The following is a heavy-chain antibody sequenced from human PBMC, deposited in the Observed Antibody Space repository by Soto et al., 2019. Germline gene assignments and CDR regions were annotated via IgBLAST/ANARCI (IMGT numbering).Heavy chain of an antibody. D-gene: IGHD3-10*01. V-gene: IGHV6-1*01. J-gene: IGHJ6*02. Sequence: SQPVSRTCVISGATVSSDTTACICIRQSPSRGLEWLGRTYYKSNWNNDYALSVKSRITISPDTSQNQFSLDLDSVTPEDTAVYYCVGVTFFRGMDVWGQGTPVTVSS. CDR3: VGVTFFRGMDV. CDR1: GATVSSDTTA. CDR2: TYYKSNWNN.